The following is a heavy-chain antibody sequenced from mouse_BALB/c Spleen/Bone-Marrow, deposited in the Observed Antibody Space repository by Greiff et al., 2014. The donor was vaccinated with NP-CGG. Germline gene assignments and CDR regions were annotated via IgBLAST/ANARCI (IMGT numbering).Heavy chain of an antibody. V-gene: IGHV5-6-3*01. CDR1: GFTFSSYG. CDR3: ARDSNDY. Sequence: EVQGVESGGGLVQPGGSLKLSCAASGFTFSSYGMSWVRQTPDKRLELVATINSNGGSTYYPDSVKGRFTISRDNAKNTLYLQMSSLKSEDTAMYYCARDSNDYWGQGTPLTVSA. J-gene: IGHJ2*01. CDR2: INSNGGST.